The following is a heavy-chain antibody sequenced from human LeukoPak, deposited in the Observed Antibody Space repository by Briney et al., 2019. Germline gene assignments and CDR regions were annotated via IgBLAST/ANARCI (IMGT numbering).Heavy chain of an antibody. CDR1: GYTFTSYD. J-gene: IGHJ6*03. CDR2: MNPNSGNT. V-gene: IGHV1-8*01. D-gene: IGHD3-3*01. CDR3: ARECYDFWSGPFRYYYYYMDV. Sequence: ASGKVSCKASGYTFTSYDINWVRQATGQGLEWMGWMNPNSGNTGYAQKFQGRDTMTRNTSISTAYMELSSLRSEDTAVYYCARECYDFWSGPFRYYYYYMDVWGKGTTVTVSS.